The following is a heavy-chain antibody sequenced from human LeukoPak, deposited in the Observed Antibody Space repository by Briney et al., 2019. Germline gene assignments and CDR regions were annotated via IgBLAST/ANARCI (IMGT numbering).Heavy chain of an antibody. CDR2: IYPGDSDT. D-gene: IGHD6-19*01. J-gene: IGHJ4*02. CDR1: GYRFTTYW. Sequence: GESLKISCEVSGYRFTTYWIGWVRQMPGKGLEWMGIIYPGDSDTRYSPSFQGQVTISADKSISTAYLQWSSLKASDTAMYYCARHIESSGWSYMGYWGQGTLVTVSS. V-gene: IGHV5-51*01. CDR3: ARHIESSGWSYMGY.